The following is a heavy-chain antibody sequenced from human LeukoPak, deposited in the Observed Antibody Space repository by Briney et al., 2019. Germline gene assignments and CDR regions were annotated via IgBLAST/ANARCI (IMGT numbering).Heavy chain of an antibody. V-gene: IGHV4-39*07. J-gene: IGHJ5*02. CDR1: GGSISSYY. CDR2: IYYSGST. CDR3: ARVCYYYDSSGYSP. D-gene: IGHD3-22*01. Sequence: SSETLSLTYTVSGGSISSYYWSWIRQPPGKGLEWIGSIYYSGSTYYNPSLKSRVTISVDTSKNQFSLKLSSVTAADTAVYYCARVCYYYDSSGYSPWGQGTLVTVSS.